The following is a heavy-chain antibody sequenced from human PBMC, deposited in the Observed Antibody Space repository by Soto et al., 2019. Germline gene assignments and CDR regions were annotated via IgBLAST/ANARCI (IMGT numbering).Heavy chain of an antibody. V-gene: IGHV3-21*01. Sequence: GGSLRLSCAASGFIFSDYSMNWVRQAPGKGLEWVASINSNSGAIFYGDSVKGRFIISRDNTENSLFLQMNSLRAEDTAVYYCARGPGGSRTYFDYWGQGTLVTVSS. J-gene: IGHJ4*02. CDR1: GFIFSDYS. CDR2: INSNSGAI. D-gene: IGHD5-12*01. CDR3: ARGPGGSRTYFDY.